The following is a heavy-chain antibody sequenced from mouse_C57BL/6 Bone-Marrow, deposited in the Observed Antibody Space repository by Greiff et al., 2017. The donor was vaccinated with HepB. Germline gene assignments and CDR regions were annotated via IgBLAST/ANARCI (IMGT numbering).Heavy chain of an antibody. J-gene: IGHJ3*01. CDR3: TNYYGSPWFAY. CDR2: IDPETGGT. CDR1: GYTFTDYE. V-gene: IGHV1-15*01. Sequence: VQLQQSGAELVRPGASVKLSCKASGYTFTDYEMHWVKQTPVHGLEWIGAIDPETGGTAYNQKFKGKAILTADKSSSTAYMELSSLTAEDSAVYYCTNYYGSPWFAYWGQGTLVTVSA. D-gene: IGHD1-1*01.